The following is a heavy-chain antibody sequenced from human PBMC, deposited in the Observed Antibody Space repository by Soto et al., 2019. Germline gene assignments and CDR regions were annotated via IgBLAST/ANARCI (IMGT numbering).Heavy chain of an antibody. CDR2: IYYSGST. CDR3: ARRYGSRFDY. J-gene: IGHJ4*02. V-gene: IGHV4-59*08. Sequence: PSETLSLTCTVSGGSISSYYWSWIRQPPGKGLEWIGYIYYSGSTNYNPSLKSRVTISVDTSKNQFSLKLSSVTAADTAVYYCARRYGSRFDYWAREPWSPS. D-gene: IGHD6-13*01. CDR1: GGSISSYY.